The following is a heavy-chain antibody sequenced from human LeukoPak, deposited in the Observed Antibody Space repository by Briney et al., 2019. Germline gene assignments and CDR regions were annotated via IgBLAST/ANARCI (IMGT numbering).Heavy chain of an antibody. CDR1: GYTFTSYD. D-gene: IGHD6-19*01. CDR2: MNPNSGNT. CDR3: ARARRPFQRTSGWYYYYGMDV. V-gene: IGHV1-8*01. J-gene: IGHJ6*02. Sequence: GASVKVSCKASGYTFTSYDINWVRQATGQGLEWMGWMNPNSGNTGYAQKFQGRVTMTRNTSISTAYMELSSLRSEDTAVYYCARARRPFQRTSGWYYYYGMDVWGQGTTVTVSS.